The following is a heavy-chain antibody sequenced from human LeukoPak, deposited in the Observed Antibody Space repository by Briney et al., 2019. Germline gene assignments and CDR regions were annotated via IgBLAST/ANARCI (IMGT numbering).Heavy chain of an antibody. CDR3: ARDRYYYDSSGYYYT. CDR2: ISSSSSYI. Sequence: GGSLRVSCVASGFTFSSYSMNWVRQAPGKGLEWVSSISSSSSYIYYAHSLKGRFTISSDNAKNSLYLQMNSLRAEDTAVYYCARDRYYYDSSGYYYTWGQGTLVTVSS. CDR1: GFTFSSYS. J-gene: IGHJ5*02. D-gene: IGHD3-22*01. V-gene: IGHV3-21*01.